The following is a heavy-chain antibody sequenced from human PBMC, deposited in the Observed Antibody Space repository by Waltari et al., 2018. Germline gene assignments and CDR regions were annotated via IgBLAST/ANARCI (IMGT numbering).Heavy chain of an antibody. D-gene: IGHD6-6*01. V-gene: IGHV4-61*02. J-gene: IGHJ4*02. CDR1: GGSISSGSYY. Sequence: QVQLQESGPGLVKPSQTLSLTCPVSGGSISSGSYYWSWIRQPAGKGLEWIGRIYTSGSTNYNPSLKSRVTISVDTSKNQFSLKLSSVTAADTAVYYCARDPGYSSSDRDYWGQGTLVTVSS. CDR3: ARDPGYSSSDRDY. CDR2: IYTSGST.